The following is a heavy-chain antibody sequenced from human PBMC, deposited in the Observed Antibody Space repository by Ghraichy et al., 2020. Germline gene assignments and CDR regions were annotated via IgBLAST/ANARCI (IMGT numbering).Heavy chain of an antibody. CDR2: INHRGDT. D-gene: IGHD1-1*01. CDR3: ARARRFNWNDSYDY. V-gene: IGHV4-34*01. Sequence: ESLNISCAVHGNSISGYFWSWVRQPPGEGLEWIGEINHRGDTYYNPSLESRVTMSVDMSNDQFSLRLTFVTAADTAIYYCARARRFNWNDSYDYWGQGSLVIVSS. CDR1: GNSISGYF. J-gene: IGHJ4*02.